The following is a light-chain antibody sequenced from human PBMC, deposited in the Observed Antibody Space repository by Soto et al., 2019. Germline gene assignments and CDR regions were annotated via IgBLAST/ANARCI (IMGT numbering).Light chain of an antibody. CDR1: QSVSSSY. V-gene: IGKV3-20*01. Sequence: EIVLTQSPGTLSLSPGERATLSCRASQSVSSSYLARYQQKPGQAPRRLIYGASSRATGIPDRFSGSGSGTDFTLTISRLEPEDFAVYYCQQYGSSPLWTFGQGTKVEIK. CDR3: QQYGSSPLWT. J-gene: IGKJ1*01. CDR2: GAS.